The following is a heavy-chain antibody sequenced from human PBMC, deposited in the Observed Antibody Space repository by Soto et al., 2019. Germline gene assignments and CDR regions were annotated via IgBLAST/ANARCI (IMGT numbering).Heavy chain of an antibody. V-gene: IGHV4-38-2*02. CDR2: IYHSGST. CDR3: ARDEGYCTNGVCYPYYYYGMDV. CDR1: GYSISSGYY. Sequence: SETLSLTCAVSGYSISSGYYWGWIRQPPGKGLEWIGSIYHSGSTYYNPSLKSRVTISVDTSKNQFSLKLSSVTAADTAVYYCARDEGYCTNGVCYPYYYYGMDVWGQGTTVTVSS. D-gene: IGHD2-8*01. J-gene: IGHJ6*02.